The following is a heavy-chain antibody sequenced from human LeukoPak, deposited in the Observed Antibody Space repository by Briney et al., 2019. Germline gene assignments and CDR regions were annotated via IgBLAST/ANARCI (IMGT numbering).Heavy chain of an antibody. J-gene: IGHJ4*02. D-gene: IGHD6-19*01. CDR1: GFTFSSYG. CDR2: IWYDGSNK. CDR3: ARASHVGLAGMLDY. Sequence: TGGSLRLSCAASGFTFSSYGMHWVRQAPGKGLEWVAVIWYDGSNKYYADSVKGRFTISRDNSKNTLSLQMNSLRAEDTAMYYCARASHVGLAGMLDYWGQGSLVTVSS. V-gene: IGHV3-33*01.